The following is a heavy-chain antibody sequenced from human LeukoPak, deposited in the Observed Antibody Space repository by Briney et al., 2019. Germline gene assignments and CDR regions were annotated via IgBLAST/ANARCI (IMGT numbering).Heavy chain of an antibody. CDR2: ISWNSGSI. V-gene: IGHV3-9*01. J-gene: IGHJ4*02. Sequence: PGGSLRLSCAASGFTFSSYAMSWVRQAPGKGLEWVSGISWNSGSIGYADSVKGRFTISRDNAKNSLYLQMNSLRAEDTALYYCASGVPAGPLDYWGQGTLDTVSS. CDR3: ASGVPAGPLDY. CDR1: GFTFSSYA. D-gene: IGHD2-2*01.